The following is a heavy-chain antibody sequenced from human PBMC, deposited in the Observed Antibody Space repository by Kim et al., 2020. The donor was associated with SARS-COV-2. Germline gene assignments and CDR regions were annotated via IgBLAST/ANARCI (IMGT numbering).Heavy chain of an antibody. CDR3: AARGSGPFDP. CDR2: IKQDGSEK. CDR1: GFTFSSYW. Sequence: GGSLRLSCAAPGFTFSSYWMSWVRQAPGKGLEWVANIKQDGSEKYYVESVKGRFTISRDNAKNSMYLQMNSLRAEDTAVYYCAARGSGPFDPWGQGTLVTVSS. J-gene: IGHJ5*02. D-gene: IGHD3-10*01. V-gene: IGHV3-7*01.